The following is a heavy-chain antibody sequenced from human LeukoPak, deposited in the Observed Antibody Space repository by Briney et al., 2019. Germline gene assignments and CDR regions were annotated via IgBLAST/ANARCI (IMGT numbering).Heavy chain of an antibody. V-gene: IGHV4-39*01. D-gene: IGHD6-19*01. Sequence: PSETLSLTCTVSGGSISSSSYYWGWIRQPPGTGLEWIGSIYYSGSTYYNPSLKSRVTISVDTSKNQFSLKLSSVTAADTAVYYCARLKKVVAGMFDYWGQGTLVTVSS. J-gene: IGHJ4*02. CDR1: GGSISSSSYY. CDR2: IYYSGST. CDR3: ARLKKVVAGMFDY.